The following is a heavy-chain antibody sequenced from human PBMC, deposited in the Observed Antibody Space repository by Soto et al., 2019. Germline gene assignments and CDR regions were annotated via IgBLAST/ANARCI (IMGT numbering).Heavy chain of an antibody. CDR2: ISYDGSNK. J-gene: IGHJ6*02. CDR3: ARDLPGYYHYYGMDV. V-gene: IGHV3-30-3*01. Sequence: GGSLRLSXAASGFTFSSYAMHWVRQAPGKGLEWVAVISYDGSNKYYADSVKGRFTISRDNSKNTLYLQMNSLRAEDTAVYYCARDLPGYYHYYGMDVWGQGTTVTVSS. CDR1: GFTFSSYA.